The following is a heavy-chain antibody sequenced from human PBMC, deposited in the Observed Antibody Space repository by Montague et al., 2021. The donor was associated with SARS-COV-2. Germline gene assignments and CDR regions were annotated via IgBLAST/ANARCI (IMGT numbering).Heavy chain of an antibody. D-gene: IGHD3-10*01. V-gene: IGHV4-59*01. CDR2: VYFAGST. Sequence: SETLSHTCSVSGGYINEYYWSWIRQSPGKRLEWIGYVYFAGSTDCNPSXXSRVTISVDTPKNQFSLQLASVTAADTAIYYCARDTFYYGSETNYVDTFDTWGRGTMVTVSS. J-gene: IGHJ3*02. CDR1: GGYINEYY. CDR3: ARDTFYYGSETNYVDTFDT.